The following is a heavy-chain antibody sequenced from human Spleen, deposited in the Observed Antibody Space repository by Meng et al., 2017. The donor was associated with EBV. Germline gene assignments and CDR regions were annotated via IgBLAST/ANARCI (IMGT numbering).Heavy chain of an antibody. D-gene: IGHD6-6*01. CDR3: ARDRGAQYSGWFDP. Sequence: VPLQRSGPGLVKPSETRSLTCAVSGDSVSSSNWGSWVRHPPGKGLEWIGEIDHSGSTNYNPSLKSRFTISIDKSENQFSLKLTSVTAADTALYYCARDRGAQYSGWFDPWGPGTLVTVSS. CDR1: GDSVSSSNW. CDR2: IDHSGST. V-gene: IGHV4-4*02. J-gene: IGHJ5*02.